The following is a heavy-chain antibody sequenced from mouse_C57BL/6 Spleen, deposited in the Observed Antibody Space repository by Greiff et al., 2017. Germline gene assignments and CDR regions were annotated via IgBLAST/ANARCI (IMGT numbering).Heavy chain of an antibody. J-gene: IGHJ4*01. CDR3: AMLNWNYYAMDN. CDR2: ISSGSSTL. CDR1: GFTFSDYG. Sequence: EVKVVESGGGLVKPGGSLKLSCAASGFTFSDYGMHWVRQAPEKGLEWVAYISSGSSTLYYADTVKGRFTISRDNAKNTLFLQMTSVRYEDTVMYYCAMLNWNYYAMDNWGQGTSVTVSS. D-gene: IGHD4-1*01. V-gene: IGHV5-17*01.